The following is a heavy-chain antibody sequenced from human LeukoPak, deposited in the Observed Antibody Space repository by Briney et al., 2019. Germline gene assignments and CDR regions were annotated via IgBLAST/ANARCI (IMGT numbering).Heavy chain of an antibody. CDR1: GFTFSSYW. Sequence: GGSLRLSCAASGFTFSSYWMSWVRQAPGKGLEWVANMRQDGGEIYYVDSVKGRFTISRDNSKNTMYLQMNNLREEDTAVYYCTRDPILGAPDYFDYWGQGTLVTVSS. CDR2: MRQDGGEI. D-gene: IGHD1-26*01. CDR3: TRDPILGAPDYFDY. V-gene: IGHV3-7*01. J-gene: IGHJ4*02.